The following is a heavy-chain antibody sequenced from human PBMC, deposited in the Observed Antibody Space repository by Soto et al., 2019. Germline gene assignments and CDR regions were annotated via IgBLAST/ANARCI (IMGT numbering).Heavy chain of an antibody. Sequence: PGGSLRLSCAASGFTFSSYGMHWVRQAPGKGLEWVAVISYDGSNKYYADSVKGRFTISRDNSKNTLYLQMNSLRAEDTAVYYCAKDIAIFTCYYYYGMDVWRQGTTVTVSS. J-gene: IGHJ6*02. CDR2: ISYDGSNK. D-gene: IGHD3-3*01. CDR1: GFTFSSYG. CDR3: AKDIAIFTCYYYYGMDV. V-gene: IGHV3-30*18.